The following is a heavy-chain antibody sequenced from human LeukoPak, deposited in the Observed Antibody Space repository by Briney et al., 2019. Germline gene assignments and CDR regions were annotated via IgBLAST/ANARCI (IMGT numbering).Heavy chain of an antibody. J-gene: IGHJ4*02. D-gene: IGHD3-22*01. Sequence: GGSLRLSCAASGFTLSSHNMNWARQAPGKGLEWVSFISGRGNYIFYADSVKGRFTISRDSAKNSMSLQMNSLRAEDTAVYYCAKDQGFDYYDSSGYYLDYWGQGTLVTVSS. CDR3: AKDQGFDYYDSSGYYLDY. V-gene: IGHV3-21*01. CDR2: ISGRGNYI. CDR1: GFTLSSHN.